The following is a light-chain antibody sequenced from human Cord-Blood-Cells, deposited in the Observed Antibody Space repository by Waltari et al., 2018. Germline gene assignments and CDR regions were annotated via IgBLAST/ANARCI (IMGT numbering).Light chain of an antibody. Sequence: AIRITQSPSSLSASTRDRVTITCRASQDFSSYLAWYQQKPGKAPKLLIYAASTLQSGVPSRFSGSGSGTDFTLTISFLQSEDFATYYCQQYYSYLYTFGQGTKLEIK. CDR3: QQYYSYLYT. CDR2: AAS. CDR1: QDFSSY. V-gene: IGKV1-8*01. J-gene: IGKJ2*01.